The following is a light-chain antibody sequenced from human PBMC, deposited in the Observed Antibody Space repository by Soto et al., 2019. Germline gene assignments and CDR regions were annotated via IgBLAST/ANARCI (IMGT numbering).Light chain of an antibody. J-gene: IGKJ2*01. CDR2: DAS. Sequence: EIVLTQSPVTLSLSPGERATLSCRASQSVRTYLAWYQVKPGQAPRLLIYDASRRASGVPTRFSGSGSGTDFTLTISSLEPEDFALYYCQQYGNSVPFTFGQGTKLEIK. CDR1: QSVRTY. CDR3: QQYGNSVPFT. V-gene: IGKV3-11*01.